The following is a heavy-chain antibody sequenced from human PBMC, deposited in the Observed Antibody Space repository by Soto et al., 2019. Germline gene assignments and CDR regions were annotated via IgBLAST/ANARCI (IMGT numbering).Heavy chain of an antibody. CDR1: GYTFTSYD. V-gene: IGHV1-8*01. CDR2: MNPNSGNT. J-gene: IGHJ5*02. Sequence: QVQLVQSGAEVKKPGASVKVSCKASGYTFTSYDINWVRQATGQGLEWMGWMNPNSGNTGYAQKFQGRVTMTRNTSISTAYMELSSLRSEDTAVYYCARGRRVVVVIRSRNWFDPWGQGTLVTVSS. D-gene: IGHD3-22*01. CDR3: ARGRRVVVVIRSRNWFDP.